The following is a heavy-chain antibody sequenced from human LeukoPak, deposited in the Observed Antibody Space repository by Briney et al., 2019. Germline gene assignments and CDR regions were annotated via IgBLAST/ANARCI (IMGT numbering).Heavy chain of an antibody. D-gene: IGHD4-17*01. J-gene: IGHJ4*02. CDR2: LHYSGGT. Sequence: PSETLSLTCTVSGGSISNYYWSWIRQPPGKGLEWIGYLHYSGGTNYNPALKSRVTISVDKSKNQFSLKLSSVTAADTAVYYCARREVTVTTAYYWGQGTLVTVSS. CDR1: GGSISNYY. V-gene: IGHV4-59*12. CDR3: ARREVTVTTAYY.